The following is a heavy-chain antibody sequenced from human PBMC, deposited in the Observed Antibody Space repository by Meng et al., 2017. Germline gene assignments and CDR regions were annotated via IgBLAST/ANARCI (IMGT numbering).Heavy chain of an antibody. CDR2: IYHSGST. D-gene: IGHD2-15*01. CDR1: GYSISSGYY. V-gene: IGHV4-38-2*02. Sequence: SETLSLTCTVSGYSISSGYYWGWIRQPPGKGLEWIGSIYHSGSTYYNPSLKSRVTISVDTSKNQFSLKLSSVTAADTAVYYCARDKLTLLALNTRRADYWGQGTLVTVSS. CDR3: ARDKLTLLALNTRRADY. J-gene: IGHJ4*02.